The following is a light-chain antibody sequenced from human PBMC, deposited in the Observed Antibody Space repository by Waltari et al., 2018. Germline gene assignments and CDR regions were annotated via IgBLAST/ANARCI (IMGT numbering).Light chain of an antibody. Sequence: DIQMTQSPSSLSASVGDSVTITCRASQSVSNDFNWYQQKSGKAPKLLIYAASSLQSGVPARFSGSGSGTDFTLTISSLQPEDFATYYCQQSYTTPRTFGQGTKVEIK. CDR3: QQSYTTPRT. CDR1: QSVSND. J-gene: IGKJ1*01. V-gene: IGKV1-39*01. CDR2: AAS.